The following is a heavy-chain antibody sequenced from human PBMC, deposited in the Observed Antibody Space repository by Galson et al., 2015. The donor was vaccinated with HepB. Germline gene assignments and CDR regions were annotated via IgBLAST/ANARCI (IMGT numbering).Heavy chain of an antibody. CDR2: ISGTGSST. CDR1: GGTFANYA. V-gene: IGHV3-23*01. J-gene: IGHJ6*02. CDR3: TKMGLHGSVTYYIGWFDYNGMDV. Sequence: SLRLSCAASGGTFANYAMSWVRQAPGKGLEWVSGISGTGSSTYYADSVKDRFTISRDNFNNTLYMEMNSLRAEDTAVYYCTKMGLHGSVTYYIGWFDYNGMDVWGQGTTVTVSS. D-gene: IGHD3-10*01.